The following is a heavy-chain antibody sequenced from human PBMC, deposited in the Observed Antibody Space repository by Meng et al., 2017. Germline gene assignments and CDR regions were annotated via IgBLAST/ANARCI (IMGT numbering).Heavy chain of an antibody. V-gene: IGHV3-30*04. Sequence: GESLKISCAASGFTFSSYAMHWVRQAPGKGLEWVAVISYDGSNKYYADSVKGRFTISRDNSKNTLYLQMNSLRAEDTAVYYCARVRYSSSWYAFDYCGQGT. CDR3: ARVRYSSSWYAFDY. CDR2: ISYDGSNK. J-gene: IGHJ4*03. D-gene: IGHD6-13*01. CDR1: GFTFSSYA.